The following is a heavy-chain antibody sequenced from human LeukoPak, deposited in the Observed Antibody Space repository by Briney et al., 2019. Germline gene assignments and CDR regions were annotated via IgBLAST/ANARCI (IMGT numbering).Heavy chain of an antibody. V-gene: IGHV3-30*02. CDR1: GFTFSSYG. D-gene: IGHD6-6*01. Sequence: GGSLRLPCAASGFTFSSYGMHWVRQAPGKGLEWVAFIRYDGCNKYYADSVKGRFTISRDNSKNTLYLQMNSLRAEDTAVYYCAKKQLDPYYYYYMDVWGKGTTVTVSS. J-gene: IGHJ6*03. CDR3: AKKQLDPYYYYYMDV. CDR2: IRYDGCNK.